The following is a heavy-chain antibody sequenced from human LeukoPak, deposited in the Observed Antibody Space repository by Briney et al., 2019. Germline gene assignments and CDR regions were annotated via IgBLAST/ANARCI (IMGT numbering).Heavy chain of an antibody. D-gene: IGHD6-6*01. Sequence: GGSLRPSCAASGFTFSSYSMNWVRQAPGKGLEWVSSISSSSSYIYYADSVKGRFTISRDNAKNSLYLQMSSLRAEDTAVYYCARGSGGQQLIRGYYYMDVWGKGTTVTVSS. J-gene: IGHJ6*03. V-gene: IGHV3-21*01. CDR2: ISSSSSYI. CDR3: ARGSGGQQLIRGYYYMDV. CDR1: GFTFSSYS.